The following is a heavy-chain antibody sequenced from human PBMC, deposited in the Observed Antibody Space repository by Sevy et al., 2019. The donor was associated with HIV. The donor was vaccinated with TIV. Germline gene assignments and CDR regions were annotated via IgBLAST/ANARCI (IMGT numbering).Heavy chain of an antibody. V-gene: IGHV1-18*04. Sequence: ASVKVSCKASGYTFTSYGISWVRQAPGQGLEWMGWISAYNGNTDYAQKLQGRVTMTTDTSTSTAYMELRSLRSDDTAVYYCARDLESDILTAENWFDPWGQGTLVTVSS. D-gene: IGHD3-9*01. CDR2: ISAYNGNT. J-gene: IGHJ5*02. CDR3: ARDLESDILTAENWFDP. CDR1: GYTFTSYG.